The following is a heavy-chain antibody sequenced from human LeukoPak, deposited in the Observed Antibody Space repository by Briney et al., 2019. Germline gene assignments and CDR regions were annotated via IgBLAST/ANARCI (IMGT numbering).Heavy chain of an antibody. J-gene: IGHJ5*02. V-gene: IGHV1-69*10. CDR1: GGTFSSYT. Sequence: SVKVSCKASGGTFSSYTMSWVRQAPGKGVEWMGGIIPILGIANYAQKLKGRVTITADKSTSTAYIELSSLRSDDTAVYYCARVPNYYGSGSYLNWFDPWGQGTLVTVSS. D-gene: IGHD3-10*01. CDR2: IIPILGIA. CDR3: ARVPNYYGSGSYLNWFDP.